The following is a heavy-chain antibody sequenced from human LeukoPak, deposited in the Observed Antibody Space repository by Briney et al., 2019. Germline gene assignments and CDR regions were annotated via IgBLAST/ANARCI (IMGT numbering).Heavy chain of an antibody. J-gene: IGHJ6*02. CDR2: TYYRSKWYN. CDR1: GDSVSSNSAA. V-gene: IGHV6-1*01. Sequence: SQTLSLTCAISGDSVSSNSAAWNWIRQSPSRGLEWLGRTYYRSKWYNDYAVSVKSQITINPDTSKNQFSLQLNSVTPEDTAVYYCARERIAVAGHEYYYYYYGMDVWGQGTTVTVSS. D-gene: IGHD6-19*01. CDR3: ARERIAVAGHEYYYYYYGMDV.